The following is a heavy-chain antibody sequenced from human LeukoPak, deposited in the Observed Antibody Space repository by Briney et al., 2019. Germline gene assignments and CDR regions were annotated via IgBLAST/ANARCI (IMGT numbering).Heavy chain of an antibody. CDR3: ARRRYCSSTSCPAGDFQH. J-gene: IGHJ1*01. Sequence: PSETLSLTCTVSGGSISNYYWSWIRQPPGKGLEWIGDIHHSESANYNPSLKSRVTISVDTSKNQFSLKLSSVTAADTAVYYCARRRYCSSTSCPAGDFQHWGQGTLVTVSS. CDR1: GGSISNYY. D-gene: IGHD2-2*01. V-gene: IGHV4-59*12. CDR2: IHHSESA.